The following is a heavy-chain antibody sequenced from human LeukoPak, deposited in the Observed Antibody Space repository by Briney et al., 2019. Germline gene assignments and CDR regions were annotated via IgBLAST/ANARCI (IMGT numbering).Heavy chain of an antibody. D-gene: IGHD4-17*01. CDR2: IIPIFGTA. CDR3: ARDIWDRGTVTYFDY. CDR1: GGTFGSYA. V-gene: IGHV1-69*13. Sequence: AASVKVSCKASGGTFGSYAISWVRQAPGQGLEWMGGIIPIFGTANYAQKFQGRVTITADESTSTAYMELSSLRSEDTAVYYCARDIWDRGTVTYFDYWGQGTLVTVSS. J-gene: IGHJ4*02.